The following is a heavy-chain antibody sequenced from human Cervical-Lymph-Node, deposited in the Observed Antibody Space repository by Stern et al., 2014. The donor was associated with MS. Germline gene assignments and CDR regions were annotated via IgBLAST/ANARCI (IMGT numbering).Heavy chain of an antibody. V-gene: IGHV4-61*02. CDR3: ATTRWDLFTWNWFDP. D-gene: IGHD1-26*01. J-gene: IGHJ5*02. Sequence: QVQLVESGPGLVKPSQTLSLTCPVSGGSISSSGYYWSWIRQPADKGLEWIGRIPDSGSTYYNPPLKSRVTLSMDTAPTQFFLKEPSVTAADTAVYYCATTRWDLFTWNWFDPWGQGTLVTVSS. CDR1: GGSISSSGYY. CDR2: IPDSGST.